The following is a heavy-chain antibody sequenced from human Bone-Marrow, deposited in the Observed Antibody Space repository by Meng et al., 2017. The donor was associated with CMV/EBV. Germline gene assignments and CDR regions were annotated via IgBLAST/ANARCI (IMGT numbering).Heavy chain of an antibody. CDR2: ISAYNGNT. CDR3: ATSYNWNYACPFAY. CDR1: GYTFTSYG. Sequence: ASVKVSCKASGYTFTSYGISWVRQAPGQGLEWMGWISAYNGNTNYAQKFQGRVTITTDESTSTAYMELSSLRSEDTAVYYCATSYNWNYACPFAYWGQGTLVTIAS. D-gene: IGHD1-7*01. V-gene: IGHV1-18*01. J-gene: IGHJ4*02.